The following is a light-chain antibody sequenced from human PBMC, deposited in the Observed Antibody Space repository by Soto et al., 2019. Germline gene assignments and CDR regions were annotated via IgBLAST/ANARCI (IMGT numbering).Light chain of an antibody. J-gene: IGKJ4*02. Sequence: EIVLTQSPATLSLSPGERATLSCRAGQSISDYLAWYQQRPGQAPRLLIFDASNRATGVPDRFSGGGSGTDVTLIISSLEPEDFSVYYCQQRFNWPPTFGGGTKVEI. CDR3: QQRFNWPPT. CDR1: QSISDY. CDR2: DAS. V-gene: IGKV3-11*01.